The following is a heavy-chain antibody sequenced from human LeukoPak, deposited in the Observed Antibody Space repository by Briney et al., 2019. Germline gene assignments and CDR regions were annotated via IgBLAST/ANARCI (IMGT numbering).Heavy chain of an antibody. CDR3: ARGVYIAAAQYAY. V-gene: IGHV4-59*01. J-gene: IGHJ4*02. CDR1: GGSTGTYS. Sequence: SETLSLTCTVSGGSTGTYSWNWIRQPPGKGLEWIGYIYYSGTTNYNPSLKSRVTISVDTSKNQFSLKLSSVTAADTAVYYCARGVYIAAAQYAYWGQGTLVTVSS. D-gene: IGHD6-13*01. CDR2: IYYSGTT.